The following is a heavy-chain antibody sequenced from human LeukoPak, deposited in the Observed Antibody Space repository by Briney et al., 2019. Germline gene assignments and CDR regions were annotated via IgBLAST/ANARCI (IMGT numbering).Heavy chain of an antibody. CDR2: INPNSGGT. V-gene: IGHV1-2*02. CDR3: ARSGVYDYVWGSYRPRRDWFDP. D-gene: IGHD3-16*02. Sequence: ASVKVSCKASGYTFTDYYMHWVRQAPGQGLEWMGWINPNSGGTNYAQKLQGRVTMTRNTSISTAYMELSSLRSGDTAVYYCARSGVYDYVWGSYRPRRDWFDPWGQGTLVTVSS. J-gene: IGHJ5*02. CDR1: GYTFTDYY.